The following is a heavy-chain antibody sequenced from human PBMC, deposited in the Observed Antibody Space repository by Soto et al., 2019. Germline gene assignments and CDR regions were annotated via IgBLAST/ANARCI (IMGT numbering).Heavy chain of an antibody. D-gene: IGHD5-18*01. Sequence: GGSLRLSCAAFGFTFSNYAMSWVRQAPGKGLEWVSTLSGGRGGSAYYADSVKGRFTISRDNSKNTLYLQMNSLRAEDTAVYYCAKVRDNYGSDCWGRGTLVTVSS. CDR1: GFTFSNYA. V-gene: IGHV3-23*01. CDR2: LSGGRGGSA. J-gene: IGHJ4*02. CDR3: AKVRDNYGSDC.